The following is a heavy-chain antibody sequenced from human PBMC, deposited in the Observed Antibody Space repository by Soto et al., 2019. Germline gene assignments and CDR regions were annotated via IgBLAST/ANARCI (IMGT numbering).Heavy chain of an antibody. J-gene: IGHJ6*02. CDR1: GFSLSTSGVG. V-gene: IGHV2-5*02. Sequence: QITLKESGPTLVKPTQTLTVTCTFSGFSLSTSGVGVAWIRQPPGKALEWLALIYWDGDKRYSPFLKSRLTITKDTSENQGVLTLTNMDPVDTATYYCAHKGGRGAGMDVWGQGTTVTVSS. CDR2: IYWDGDK. D-gene: IGHD3-10*01. CDR3: AHKGGRGAGMDV.